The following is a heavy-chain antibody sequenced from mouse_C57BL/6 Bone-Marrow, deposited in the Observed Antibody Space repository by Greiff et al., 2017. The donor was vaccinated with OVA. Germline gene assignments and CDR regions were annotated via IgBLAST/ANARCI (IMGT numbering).Heavy chain of an antibody. Sequence: EVKLMESGGGLVKPGGSLKLSCAASGFTFSDYGMHWVRQAPEKGLEWVAYISSGSSTIYYADTVKGRFTISRDNAKNTLFLQMTSLRSEDTAMYYCARHDSFAYWGQGTLVTVSA. CDR2: ISSGSSTI. D-gene: IGHD2-12*01. CDR1: GFTFSDYG. CDR3: ARHDSFAY. V-gene: IGHV5-17*01. J-gene: IGHJ3*01.